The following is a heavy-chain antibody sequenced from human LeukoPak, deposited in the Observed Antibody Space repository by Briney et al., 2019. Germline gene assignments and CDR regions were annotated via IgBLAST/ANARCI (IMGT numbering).Heavy chain of an antibody. D-gene: IGHD2-2*01. CDR2: ISYDGSKK. CDR1: GFTFSTYA. J-gene: IGHJ6*03. V-gene: IGHV3-30*04. CDR3: ARDYCSSSRSVCYMDV. Sequence: PGGSLRLSCATSGFTFSTYAMHWVRQAPGKGLEWVAVISYDGSKKHYADSVKGRFTISRDDSKNTLFLQMNSLRAEDTAVYYCARDYCSSSRSVCYMDVWGKGTTVTVSS.